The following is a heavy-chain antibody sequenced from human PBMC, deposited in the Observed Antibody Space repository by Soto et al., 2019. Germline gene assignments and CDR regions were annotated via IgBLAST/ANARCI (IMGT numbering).Heavy chain of an antibody. V-gene: IGHV3-15*07. CDR2: IKSKTDGGTT. J-gene: IGHJ6*02. Sequence: PGESLKISCAASGLTFRSYWMHWVRQAPGKGLEWVGRIKSKTDGGTTDYAAPVKGRFTISRDDSKNTLYLQMNSLKTEDTAVYYCTTVQRYFESAYYYGMDVWGQGTTVTVSS. D-gene: IGHD3-9*01. CDR3: TTVQRYFESAYYYGMDV. CDR1: GLTFRSYW.